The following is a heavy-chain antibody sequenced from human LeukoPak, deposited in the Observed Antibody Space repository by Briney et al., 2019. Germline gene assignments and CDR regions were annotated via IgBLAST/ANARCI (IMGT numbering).Heavy chain of an antibody. CDR2: IYHSGST. Sequence: SETLSLTCTVSGGSISSGGYYWSWIRQPPGKGLEWIGYIYHSGSTYYNPSLKSRVTISVDRSKNQFSLKLSSVTAADTAVYYCAAQGGYCSSTSCYAPFDPWGQGTLVTVSS. D-gene: IGHD2-2*01. CDR1: GGSISSGGYY. CDR3: AAQGGYCSSTSCYAPFDP. J-gene: IGHJ5*02. V-gene: IGHV4-30-2*01.